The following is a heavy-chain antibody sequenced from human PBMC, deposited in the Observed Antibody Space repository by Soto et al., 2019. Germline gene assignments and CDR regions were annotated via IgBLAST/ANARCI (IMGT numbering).Heavy chain of an antibody. V-gene: IGHV1-18*01. Sequence: ASEKVSCKASGYTFISHGINWVRQAPGQGVEWMGWISAFNDDTNYAQNLQGRVTMTRDTSTSTAHMELRSLRSDDSAMYFCARAALAYGYSDYWCQVTLVTVSS. D-gene: IGHD4-17*01. CDR3: ARAALAYGYSDY. CDR2: ISAFNDDT. CDR1: GYTFISHG. J-gene: IGHJ4*02.